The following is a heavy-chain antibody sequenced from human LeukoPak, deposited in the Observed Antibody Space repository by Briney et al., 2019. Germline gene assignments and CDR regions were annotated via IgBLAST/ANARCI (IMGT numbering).Heavy chain of an antibody. CDR2: IYYSGST. V-gene: IGHV4-59*01. J-gene: IGHJ5*02. Sequence: PSETLSLTCTVSGGSISSYYWSWLRQPPGKGLEWIGYIYYSGSTNYNPSLKSRVTISVDTSKNQFSLKLRSVTAADTAVYYCARAPYSSGSYFAGFDPWGQGTLVTVSS. CDR1: GGSISSYY. D-gene: IGHD3-10*01. CDR3: ARAPYSSGSYFAGFDP.